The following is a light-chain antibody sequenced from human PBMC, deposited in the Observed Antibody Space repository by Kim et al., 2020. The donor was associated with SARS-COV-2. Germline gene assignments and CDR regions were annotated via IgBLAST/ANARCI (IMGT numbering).Light chain of an antibody. J-gene: IGLJ2*01. CDR2: EVS. Sequence: LSQPASVSGSPGQSITISCTGTSSDVGSYNLVSWYQQHPGKAPKLMIYEVSKRPSGVSNRFSGSKSGNTASLTISGLQAEDEAAYYCCSYAGSSTYVV. CDR3: CSYAGSSTYVV. V-gene: IGLV2-23*02. CDR1: SSDVGSYNL.